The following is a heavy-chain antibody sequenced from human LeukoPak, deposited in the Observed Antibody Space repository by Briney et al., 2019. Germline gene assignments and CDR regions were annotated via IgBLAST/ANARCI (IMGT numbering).Heavy chain of an antibody. Sequence: GGSLRLSCAASGFTFSDYAMSWVRQAPGKGLEWVSAISGSGGSTFYADSVKGRFTISRDNSKNTLYLQMNSLRAEDTAVYYCAKDPVYYYGSGSHYFDYWGQGTLVTVSS. V-gene: IGHV3-23*01. J-gene: IGHJ4*02. D-gene: IGHD3-10*01. CDR1: GFTFSDYA. CDR3: AKDPVYYYGSGSHYFDY. CDR2: ISGSGGST.